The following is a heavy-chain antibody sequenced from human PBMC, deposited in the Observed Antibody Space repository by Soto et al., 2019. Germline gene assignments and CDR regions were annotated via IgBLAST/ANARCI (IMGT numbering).Heavy chain of an antibody. J-gene: IGHJ4*02. Sequence: EVQLLESGGGLVQPGGSLKLSCAASGFTFSSYAMSWVRQAPGKGLEWVSTINTSGGTTYYADSAKGRFTISRDNSKNTLYLQTNSLSPEATAVYYCAKDLGGYSGYAFDYWSQGTLVTVSP. V-gene: IGHV3-23*01. CDR2: INTSGGTT. CDR1: GFTFSSYA. D-gene: IGHD5-12*01. CDR3: AKDLGGYSGYAFDY.